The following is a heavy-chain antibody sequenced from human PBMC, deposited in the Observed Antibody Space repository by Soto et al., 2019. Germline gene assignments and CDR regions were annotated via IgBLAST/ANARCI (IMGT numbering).Heavy chain of an antibody. CDR3: ARSRGSNNPIYYGMDV. CDR2: ISSSSSYT. D-gene: IGHD4-4*01. CDR1: GFTFSDYY. Sequence: PGGSLRLSCVASGFTFSDYYMTWICQAPGKGLEWVSYISSSSSYTNYADSVKGRFTISRDNAKNSLYLQVNSLRAEDTAVYYCARSRGSNNPIYYGMDVWGQGNTVTVSS. V-gene: IGHV3-11*06. J-gene: IGHJ6*02.